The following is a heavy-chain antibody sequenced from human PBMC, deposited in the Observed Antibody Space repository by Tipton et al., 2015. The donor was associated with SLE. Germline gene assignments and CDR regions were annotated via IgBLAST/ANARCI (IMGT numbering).Heavy chain of an antibody. CDR3: ARAGSSGWYGVWFDP. J-gene: IGHJ5*02. V-gene: IGHV1-69*06. D-gene: IGHD6-19*01. Sequence: QVQLVQSGAEVKKPGASVKVSCKASGYTFSNYPMSWVRQAPGQGLEWMGGIIPISGSIKYAQRFQERVTITADKSTSTVYMEMSSLRSEDTAVYYCARAGSSGWYGVWFDPWGQGTLVTVSS. CDR1: GYTFSNYP. CDR2: IIPISGSI.